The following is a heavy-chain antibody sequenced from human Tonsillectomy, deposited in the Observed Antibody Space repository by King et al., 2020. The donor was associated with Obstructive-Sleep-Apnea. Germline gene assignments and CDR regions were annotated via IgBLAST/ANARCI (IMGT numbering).Heavy chain of an antibody. D-gene: IGHD1-26*01. CDR1: GFTFSGYS. CDR2: ISSSSNTI. Sequence: VQLVESGGGLVQPGGSLRLSCAASGFTFSGYSMNWVRQAPGKGLEWVSSISSSSNTIYYADSVKGRFTISRDNAKNSMSLQINSLRAEDTAVYYCARGRGSYSSDYWGQGTLVTVST. CDR3: ARGRGSYSSDY. J-gene: IGHJ4*02. V-gene: IGHV3-48*04.